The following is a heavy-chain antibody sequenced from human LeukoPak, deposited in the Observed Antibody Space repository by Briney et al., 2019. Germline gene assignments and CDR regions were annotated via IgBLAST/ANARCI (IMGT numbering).Heavy chain of an antibody. CDR2: IYYTGST. Sequence: PSETLSLTCTASGGSLSNYYWSWVRQPPGKGLEWIGYIYYTGSTNYNPSLKSRVTISVDTSKNQFSLKLTSVTAADTAVYYCARVFGSRNAFDYWGQGTLLTASS. D-gene: IGHD1-26*01. CDR1: GGSLSNYY. CDR3: ARVFGSRNAFDY. J-gene: IGHJ4*02. V-gene: IGHV4-59*01.